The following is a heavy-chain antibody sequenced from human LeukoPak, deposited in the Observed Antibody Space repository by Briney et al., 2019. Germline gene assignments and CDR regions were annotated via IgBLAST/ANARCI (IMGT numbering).Heavy chain of an antibody. CDR3: AKPRSGSYGGKLDY. J-gene: IGHJ4*02. V-gene: IGHV3-23*01. CDR1: GFTLSSYA. CDR2: ISESGDRT. D-gene: IGHD1-26*01. Sequence: GGSLRLSCAASGFTLSSYAMSWVRQAPGKGLEWVSGISESGDRTYSADSVKGRFTISRDNSKNTLYLQMNSLRVEDSAVYYCAKPRSGSYGGKLDYWGQGTLVTVSS.